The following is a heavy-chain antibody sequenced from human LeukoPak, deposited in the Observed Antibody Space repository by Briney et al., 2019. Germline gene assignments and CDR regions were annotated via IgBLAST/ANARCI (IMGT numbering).Heavy chain of an antibody. CDR2: INWNGGST. CDR3: ARGPPGHYYDFWSGYAYWYFDL. V-gene: IGHV3-20*04. D-gene: IGHD3-3*01. CDR1: GFTFDDYG. Sequence: GGSLRLSCAASGFTFDDYGMSWVRQAPGKGLEWVSGINWNGGSTGYADSVKGRFTISRDNAKNSLYLQMNSLRAEDAALYYCARGPPGHYYDFWSGYAYWYFDLWGRGTLVTVSS. J-gene: IGHJ2*01.